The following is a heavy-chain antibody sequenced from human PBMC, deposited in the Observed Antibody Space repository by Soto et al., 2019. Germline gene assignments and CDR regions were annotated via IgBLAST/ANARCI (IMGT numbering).Heavy chain of an antibody. J-gene: IGHJ6*02. V-gene: IGHV3-30*03. CDR2: ISYDGSNK. Sequence: LRLSFAASGFTFSSYGMHWVRQAPGKGLEWVAVISYDGSNKYYADSVKGRFTISRDNSENTLYLQMNSLRAEDTAVYYCARDDRITVSRRWDGMDVWGQGTTVTVSS. CDR1: GFTFSSYG. CDR3: ARDDRITVSRRWDGMDV. D-gene: IGHD4-4*01.